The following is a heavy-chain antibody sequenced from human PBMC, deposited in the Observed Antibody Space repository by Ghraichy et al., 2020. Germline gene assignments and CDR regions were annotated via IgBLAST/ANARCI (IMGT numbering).Heavy chain of an antibody. CDR3: ARISSGHRRDYYYYYMDV. CDR2: IDWDDDK. D-gene: IGHD6-19*01. CDR1: GFSLSTSGMC. J-gene: IGHJ6*03. Sequence: SGPTLVKPTQTLTLTCTFSGFSLSTSGMCVSWIRQPPGKALEWLALIDWDDDKYYSTSLKTRLTISKDTSKNQVVLTMTNMDPVDTATYYCARISSGHRRDYYYYYMDVWGKGTTVTVSS. V-gene: IGHV2-70*01.